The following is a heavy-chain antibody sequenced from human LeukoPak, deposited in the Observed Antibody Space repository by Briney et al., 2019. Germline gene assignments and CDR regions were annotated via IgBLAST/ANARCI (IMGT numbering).Heavy chain of an antibody. D-gene: IGHD6-13*01. Sequence: PSETLSLTCAVYGGSFSGYYWSWIRQPPGKGLEWIGEINHSGSTNYNPSLKSRVTISVDTSKNQFSLKLSSVTAADTAVYYCAREQQQLVNFDYWGQGTLVTVSS. CDR2: INHSGST. J-gene: IGHJ4*02. V-gene: IGHV4-34*01. CDR3: AREQQQLVNFDY. CDR1: GGSFSGYY.